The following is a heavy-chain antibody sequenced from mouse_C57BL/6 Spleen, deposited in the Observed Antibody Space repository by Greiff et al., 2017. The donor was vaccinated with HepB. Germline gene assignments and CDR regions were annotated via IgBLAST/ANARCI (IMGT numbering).Heavy chain of an antibody. CDR1: GYTFTDYE. V-gene: IGHV1-15*01. CDR3: TRRNYGSSYPHYYAMDY. CDR2: IDPETGGT. J-gene: IGHJ4*01. D-gene: IGHD1-1*01. Sequence: QVQLQQSGAELVRPGASVTLSCKASGYTFTDYEMHWVKQTPVHGLEWIGAIDPETGGTAYNQKFKGKAILTADKSSSTAYMELRSLTSEDSAVYYCTRRNYGSSYPHYYAMDYWGQGTSVTVSS.